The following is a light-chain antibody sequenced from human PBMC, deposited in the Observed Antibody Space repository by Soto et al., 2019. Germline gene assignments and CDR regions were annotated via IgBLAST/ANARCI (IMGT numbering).Light chain of an antibody. Sequence: DIQMTQSPSSLSASVGDRVTITCRASQSISSWLAWYQQKPGKAPKLLIHKASSLESGVPSRFSGSGSGTEFTLTISSLQPDDFATYYCQQHNSYPWTFGQGTKVEIK. CDR1: QSISSW. CDR3: QQHNSYPWT. J-gene: IGKJ1*01. CDR2: KAS. V-gene: IGKV1-5*03.